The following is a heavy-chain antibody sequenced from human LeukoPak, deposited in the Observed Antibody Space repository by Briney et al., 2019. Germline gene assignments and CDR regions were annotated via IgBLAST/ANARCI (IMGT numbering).Heavy chain of an antibody. CDR3: ASSYYGSGSYYNWWFDY. V-gene: IGHV1-18*01. J-gene: IGHJ4*02. CDR2: ISAYNGNT. CDR1: GYTFTSYG. Sequence: ASVKVSCKASGYTFTSYGISWVRQAPGQGLEWMGWISAYNGNTNYAQKFQGRVTITADESTSTAYMELSSLRSEDTAVYYCASSYYGSGSYYNWWFDYWGQGTLVTVSS. D-gene: IGHD3-10*01.